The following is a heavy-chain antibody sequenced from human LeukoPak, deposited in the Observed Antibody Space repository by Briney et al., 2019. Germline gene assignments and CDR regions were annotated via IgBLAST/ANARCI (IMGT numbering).Heavy chain of an antibody. CDR2: ISASGGTT. V-gene: IGHV3-23*01. CDR3: AKEPREYCSSTSCPNWFDS. J-gene: IGHJ5*01. Sequence: GGSLRLSCAASGFTFNNYAMSWVRQAPGKGLEWVSSISASGGTTYYADSVKGRFTISRDNSENTLFLQMNSLRAEDTAVYYCAKEPREYCSSTSCPNWFDSWGQGTLVTVSS. D-gene: IGHD2-2*01. CDR1: GFTFNNYA.